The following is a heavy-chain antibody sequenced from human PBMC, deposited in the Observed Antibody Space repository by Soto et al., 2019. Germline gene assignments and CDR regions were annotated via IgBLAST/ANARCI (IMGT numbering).Heavy chain of an antibody. D-gene: IGHD2-15*01. CDR3: ASPHCSGGSCYLYFQH. J-gene: IGHJ1*01. CDR2: IYYSGST. Sequence: SETLSLTCTVSGGSISSYYWSWIRQPPGKGLEWIGYIYYSGSTNYNPSLKSRVTISVDTSKNQFSLKLSSVTAADTAVYYCASPHCSGGSCYLYFQHWGQGTLVTVS. CDR1: GGSISSYY. V-gene: IGHV4-59*08.